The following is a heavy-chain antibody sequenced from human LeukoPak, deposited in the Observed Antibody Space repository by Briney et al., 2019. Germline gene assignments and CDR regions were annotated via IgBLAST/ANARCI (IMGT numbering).Heavy chain of an antibody. CDR2: TNPNSGGT. D-gene: IGHD5-24*01. CDR1: GYTFTGYY. CDR3: ARIPRRVGDGYSHLLDY. V-gene: IGHV1-2*02. J-gene: IGHJ4*02. Sequence: GASVKVSCKASGYTFTGYYMHWVRQAPGQGLEWMGWTNPNSGGTNYAQKFQGRVTMTRDTSISTAYMELSRLRSDDTAVYYCARIPRRVGDGYSHLLDYWGQGTLVTVSS.